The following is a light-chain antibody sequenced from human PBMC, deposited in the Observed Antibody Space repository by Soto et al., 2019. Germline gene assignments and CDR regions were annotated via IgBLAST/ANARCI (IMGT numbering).Light chain of an antibody. J-gene: IGLJ2*01. Sequence: QSVLTQPPSASGTPGQRVSISCSGSHSNIKNNYVFWYQHVPGTAPRLLISSNSQRPSGVPDRFSGSKSGTSASLAISGLRSEDEADYYCASWDDSLSGPVFGGGTKLTVL. CDR3: ASWDDSLSGPV. V-gene: IGLV1-47*02. CDR2: SNS. CDR1: HSNIKNNY.